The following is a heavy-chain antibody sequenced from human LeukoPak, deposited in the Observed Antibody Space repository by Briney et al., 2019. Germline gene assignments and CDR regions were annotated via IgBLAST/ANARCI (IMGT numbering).Heavy chain of an antibody. CDR3: ARVFWFGPDYYGMDV. J-gene: IGHJ6*02. CDR2: SSNSGSMK. D-gene: IGHD3-10*01. CDR1: KFTFNRYS. V-gene: IGHV3-48*04. Sequence: PGGSLRLSCAVSKFTFNRYSINWVRQAPGKGLEWVSHSSNSGSMKYYADSVKGRFTISRDNAENSLYLQMDSLRVEDTAVYHCARVFWFGPDYYGMDVWGQGTTVTVSS.